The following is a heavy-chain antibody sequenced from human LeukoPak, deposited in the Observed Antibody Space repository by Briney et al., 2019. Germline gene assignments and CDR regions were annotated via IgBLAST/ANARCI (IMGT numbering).Heavy chain of an antibody. CDR2: IYYSGST. D-gene: IGHD6-19*01. CDR1: GGSISSYY. J-gene: IGHJ6*02. Sequence: SETLSLTCTVSGGSISSYYWSWIRQPPGKGLEWIGYIYYSGSTNYNPSLKSRVTISVDTSKNQFSLKLSSGTAADTAVYYCARRSSGPSMKYYYGMDVWGQGTTVTVSS. V-gene: IGHV4-59*08. CDR3: ARRSSGPSMKYYYGMDV.